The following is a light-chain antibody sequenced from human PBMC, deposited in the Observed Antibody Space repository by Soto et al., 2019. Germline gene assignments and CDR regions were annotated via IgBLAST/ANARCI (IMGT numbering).Light chain of an antibody. J-gene: IGKJ5*01. CDR2: AAS. CDR1: QGISSY. V-gene: IGKV1-9*01. Sequence: DLQLTQSPSFLSASVGDRVTITCRASQGISSYLAWYQQKPGKAPKLLIYAASTLHSGVPSRFSGSGSGTEFTLTISSLQPEDFATYYCQHLDSYSTFGQGTRLEMK. CDR3: QHLDSYST.